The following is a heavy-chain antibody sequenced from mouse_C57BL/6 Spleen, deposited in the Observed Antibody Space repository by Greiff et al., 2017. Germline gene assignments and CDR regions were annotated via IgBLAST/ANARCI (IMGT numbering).Heavy chain of an antibody. Sequence: QVHVKQPGAELVRPGTSVKLSCKASGYTFTSYWMHWVKQRPGQGLEWIGVIDPSDSYTNYNQKFKGKATLTVDTSSSTAYMQLSSLTSEDSAVYYCARRITTGFDYWGQGTTLTVSS. CDR2: IDPSDSYT. D-gene: IGHD1-1*01. V-gene: IGHV1-59*01. J-gene: IGHJ2*01. CDR1: GYTFTSYW. CDR3: ARRITTGFDY.